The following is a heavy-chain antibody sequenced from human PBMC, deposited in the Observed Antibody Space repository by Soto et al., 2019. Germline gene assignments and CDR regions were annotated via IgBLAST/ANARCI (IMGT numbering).Heavy chain of an antibody. D-gene: IGHD3-10*01. J-gene: IGHJ4*02. V-gene: IGHV1-8*01. Sequence: ASVKVSCKASGYTFTSYDINWVRQATGQGLEWMGWMNPNSGKTGYAQKFQGRVTMTEDTSTDTAYMELSSLRSEDTAVYYCATSRYYYGSGSYYSPFDYWGQGTLVTVSS. CDR1: GYTFTSYD. CDR3: ATSRYYYGSGSYYSPFDY. CDR2: MNPNSGKT.